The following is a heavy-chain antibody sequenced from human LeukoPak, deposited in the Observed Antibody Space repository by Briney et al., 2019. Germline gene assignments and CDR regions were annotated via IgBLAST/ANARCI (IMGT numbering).Heavy chain of an antibody. CDR3: ARKGGYSSGYYY. V-gene: IGHV3-7*01. CDR1: QFTFSSYW. J-gene: IGHJ4*02. D-gene: IGHD3-22*01. Sequence: GGSLRLSCAASQFTFSSYWMSWVRQAPGKGLEWVANIKQDGSEKDYVDSVKGRFTISRDNAKNSLYLQMDSLRVEDTAVYYCARKGGYSSGYYYWGQGTLVTVSS. CDR2: IKQDGSEK.